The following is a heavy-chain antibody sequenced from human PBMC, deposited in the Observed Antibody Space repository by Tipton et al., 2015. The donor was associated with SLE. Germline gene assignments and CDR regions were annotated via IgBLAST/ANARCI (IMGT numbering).Heavy chain of an antibody. D-gene: IGHD1-1*01. Sequence: TLSLTCTLSGGSISTYYWSWIRQPPGKGLEWIGYIYYSGTTNNNPSLKSRVTISVDTSKNQFSLKLSSVTAAGTAVYYCARDDTGPATYFDLWGRGTLVTVSS. V-gene: IGHV4-59*12. CDR2: IYYSGTT. J-gene: IGHJ2*01. CDR1: GGSISTYY. CDR3: ARDDTGPATYFDL.